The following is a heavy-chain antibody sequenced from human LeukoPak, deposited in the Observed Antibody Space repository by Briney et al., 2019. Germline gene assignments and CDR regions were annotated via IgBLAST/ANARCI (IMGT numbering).Heavy chain of an antibody. Sequence: SVKVSCKASGGTFSSYAISWVRQAPGQGLEWMGRIIPIFGTANYAQKFQGRVTITTDESTSTAHMELSSLRSEDTAVYYCARGRDIVVVPAGMSGYYYMDVWGKGTTVTVSS. CDR1: GGTFSSYA. J-gene: IGHJ6*03. V-gene: IGHV1-69*05. CDR3: ARGRDIVVVPAGMSGYYYMDV. D-gene: IGHD2-2*01. CDR2: IIPIFGTA.